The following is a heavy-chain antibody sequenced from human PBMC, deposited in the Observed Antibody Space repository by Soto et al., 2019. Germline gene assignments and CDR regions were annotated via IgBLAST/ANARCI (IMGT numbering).Heavy chain of an antibody. J-gene: IGHJ4*02. CDR2: IYYSGST. Sequence: SETLSLTCTVSGGSISRSSYYWGWIRQPPGKGLEWIGSIYYSGSTYYNPSLKSRVTISVNTSKNQFSLKLSSVTAEDTAVYYCARDSVAVAGAEVDYWGQGTLVTVSS. D-gene: IGHD6-19*01. CDR3: ARDSVAVAGAEVDY. V-gene: IGHV4-39*07. CDR1: GGSISRSSYY.